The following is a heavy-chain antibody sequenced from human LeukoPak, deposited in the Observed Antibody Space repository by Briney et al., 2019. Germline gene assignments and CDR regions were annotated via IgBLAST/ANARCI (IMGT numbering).Heavy chain of an antibody. CDR2: LKEDGSEK. J-gene: IGHJ5*02. CDR1: AFTFSSYW. Sequence: GGSLRLSCAASAFTFSSYWMSWVRQAPGKGLEWVANLKEDGSEKYYVDSVKGRFTVSRDNAKNSMYLQMNSLRAEDTALYYCARLTREYYYDTSGYYYERDWFDPWGQGTLVTVSS. V-gene: IGHV3-7*01. D-gene: IGHD3-22*01. CDR3: ARLTREYYYDTSGYYYERDWFDP.